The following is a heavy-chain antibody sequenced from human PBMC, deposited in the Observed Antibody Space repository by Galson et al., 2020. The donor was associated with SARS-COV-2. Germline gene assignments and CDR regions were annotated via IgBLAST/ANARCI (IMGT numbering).Heavy chain of an antibody. V-gene: IGHV4-31*03. J-gene: IGHJ2*01. Sequence: SETLSLTCTVSGGSIKSNNYYWSCVRQHPGKGPEFLGYLYYRGGTYHNPSLNSRLTISIDTSKSQFSLKLSSLTAAATAVYDCARAPASAATSYWFFDVWGRGTLVTVSS. CDR2: LYYRGGT. CDR3: ARAPASAATSYWFFDV. CDR1: GGSIKSNNYY. D-gene: IGHD6-25*01.